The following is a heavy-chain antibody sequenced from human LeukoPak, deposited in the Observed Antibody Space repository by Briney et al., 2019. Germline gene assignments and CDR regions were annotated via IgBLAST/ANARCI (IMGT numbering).Heavy chain of an antibody. CDR1: GFTFSSYG. D-gene: IGHD6-19*01. CDR2: ISCDGSNK. CDR3: AKDRVSSGWYSHPYYYYGMDV. V-gene: IGHV3-30*18. Sequence: GGSLRLSCAASGFTFSSYGMHWVRQPPGKGLEWVAVISCDGSNKYYADSVKGRFTISRDNSKNTLYLQMNSLRAEDTAVYYCAKDRVSSGWYSHPYYYYGMDVWGQGTTVTVSS. J-gene: IGHJ6*02.